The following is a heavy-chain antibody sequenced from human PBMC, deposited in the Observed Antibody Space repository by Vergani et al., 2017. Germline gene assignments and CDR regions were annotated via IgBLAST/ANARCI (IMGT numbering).Heavy chain of an antibody. CDR1: GGTFSSYA. CDR3: ARMDHSGGWYWEAFGI. CDR2: IIPIFGTA. D-gene: IGHD6-13*01. J-gene: IGHJ3*02. Sequence: QVQLVQSGAEVKKPGSSVKVSCKASGGTFSSYAISWVRQAPGQGLEWMGGIIPIFGTANYAQKFQGRVTITADESTSPAYMELSSLRSEDTAVYYCARMDHSGGWYWEAFGIWGQGTMVTVSS. V-gene: IGHV1-69*01.